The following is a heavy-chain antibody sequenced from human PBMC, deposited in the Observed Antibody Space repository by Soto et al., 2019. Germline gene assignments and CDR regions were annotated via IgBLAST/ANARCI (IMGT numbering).Heavy chain of an antibody. D-gene: IGHD6-13*01. CDR2: ISGIGGST. Sequence: SLRLSCAASGFTFTDYALSWVRQAPGKGLEWVATISGIGGSTYLADSVKGRLSISRDNSKNTVSLLMNSLRAEDTAVYFCARGSSGYISSWYYFDYWGRGTLVTVSS. CDR3: ARGSSGYISSWYYFDY. V-gene: IGHV3-23*01. CDR1: GFTFTDYA. J-gene: IGHJ4*02.